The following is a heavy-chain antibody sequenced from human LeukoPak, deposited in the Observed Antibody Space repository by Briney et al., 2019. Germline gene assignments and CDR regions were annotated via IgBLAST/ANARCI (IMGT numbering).Heavy chain of an antibody. V-gene: IGHV4-4*07. J-gene: IGHJ5*02. D-gene: IGHD2-2*01. CDR2: IYTSGST. CDR3: ARDMVPYCSSTSCYWAYNWFDP. Sequence: SETLSLTCTVSGGSISSYYWSWIRQPAGKGLEWIGRIYTSGSTNYNPSLKSRVTMSVDTSKNRFSLKLSSVTAADTAVYYCARDMVPYCSSTSCYWAYNWFDPWGQGTLVTVSS. CDR1: GGSISSYY.